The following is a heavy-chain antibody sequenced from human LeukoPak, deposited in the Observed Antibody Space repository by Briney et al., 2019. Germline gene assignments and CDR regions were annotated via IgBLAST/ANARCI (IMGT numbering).Heavy chain of an antibody. Sequence: HTGGSLRLSCAASGFTVSSNYMSWVRQAPGKGLEWVSAIGGRDGSTYYADSVKGRFTISRDNSKNTLYLQMNSLRVEDTAVYYCARGRPHGNDYWGQGTLVTVSS. CDR2: IGGRDGST. CDR1: GFTVSSNY. V-gene: IGHV3-53*01. D-gene: IGHD4-23*01. CDR3: ARGRPHGNDY. J-gene: IGHJ4*02.